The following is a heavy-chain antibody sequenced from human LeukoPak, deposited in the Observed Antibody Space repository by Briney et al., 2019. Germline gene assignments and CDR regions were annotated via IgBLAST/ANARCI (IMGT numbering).Heavy chain of an antibody. CDR2: IYYSGST. CDR3: ARSYDWNAFDI. D-gene: IGHD1-20*01. V-gene: IGHV4-30-4*01. J-gene: IGHJ3*02. CDR1: GGSISSGDYY. Sequence: SETLSLTCTVSGGSISSGDYYWSWIRQPPGKGLEWIGYIYYSGSTYYNPSLKSRVTISVDMSKNQFSLKLSSVTAADTAVYYCARSYDWNAFDIWGQGTMVTVSS.